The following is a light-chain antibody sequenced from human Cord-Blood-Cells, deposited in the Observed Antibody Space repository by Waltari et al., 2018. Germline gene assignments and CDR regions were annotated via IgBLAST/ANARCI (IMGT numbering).Light chain of an antibody. J-gene: IGLJ1*01. CDR2: DVS. CDR3: SSYTSSSTYV. V-gene: IGLV2-14*01. Sequence: QSALTQPASVSGSPGQSITISCTGTSSDVGGYNYVSGYQQHPGKAPKLMIYDVSKLPSGVSNSFSGSKSGNTASLTISGLQAEDEADYYCSSYTSSSTYVFGTGTKVTVL. CDR1: SSDVGGYNY.